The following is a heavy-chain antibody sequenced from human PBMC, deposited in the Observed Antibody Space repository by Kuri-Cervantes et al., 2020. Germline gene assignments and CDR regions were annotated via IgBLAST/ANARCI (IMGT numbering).Heavy chain of an antibody. CDR3: AKDLHPLRDGYHWGADY. CDR1: GFTFDDYA. J-gene: IGHJ4*02. D-gene: IGHD3-16*01. Sequence: SLRLSCAASGFTFDDYAMHWVRQAPGKGLEWVSGISWNSGSIGYADSVKGRFTISRDNSKNTLYLQMNSLRTEDTAVYYCAKDLHPLRDGYHWGADYWGQGTLVTVSS. V-gene: IGHV3-9*01. CDR2: ISWNSGSI.